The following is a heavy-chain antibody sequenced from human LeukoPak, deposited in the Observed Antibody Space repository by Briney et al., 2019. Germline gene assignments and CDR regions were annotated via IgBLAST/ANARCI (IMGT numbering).Heavy chain of an antibody. CDR2: ISTVSTYT. V-gene: IGHV3-21*01. J-gene: IGHJ6*03. D-gene: IGHD6-25*01. CDR3: TRDGSGFYYYYYMDV. CDR1: GFTFSDYS. Sequence: MPGGSLRLYCAASGFTFSDYSMNWVRQAPGKGLEWVASISTVSTYTFYAESLKGRISISRDNAKNSLILQMSSLRADDTAVYYCTRDGSGFYYYYYMDVWGKGTTVTVSS.